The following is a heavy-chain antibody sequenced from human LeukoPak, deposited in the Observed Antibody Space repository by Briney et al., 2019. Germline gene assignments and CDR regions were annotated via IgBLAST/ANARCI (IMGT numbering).Heavy chain of an antibody. Sequence: GGSLRLSCAASGFTFSSYWMRWVRQAPGKGLEWVANIKQDGSEKNYVDSVKGRFTISRDNAKNSLYLQMNSLRAEDTAVYYCAKDRVGGGIAVAGTPFDPWGQGTLVTVSS. D-gene: IGHD6-19*01. CDR3: AKDRVGGGIAVAGTPFDP. V-gene: IGHV3-7*03. J-gene: IGHJ5*02. CDR2: IKQDGSEK. CDR1: GFTFSSYW.